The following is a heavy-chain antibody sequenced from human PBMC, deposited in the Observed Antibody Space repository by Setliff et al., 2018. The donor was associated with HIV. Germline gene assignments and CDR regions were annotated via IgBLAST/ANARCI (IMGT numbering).Heavy chain of an antibody. Sequence: SVKVSCQASGFTFTSSAMQWVRQARGQRLEWIGWIVVGSGNTNYAQKFQERVTITRDMSTSTAYMELSSLRSEDTAVYYCAASKYYYDSSGSADDAFDIWGQGTMVTVSS. J-gene: IGHJ3*02. CDR2: IVVGSGNT. CDR1: GFTFTSSA. V-gene: IGHV1-58*02. D-gene: IGHD3-22*01. CDR3: AASKYYYDSSGSADDAFDI.